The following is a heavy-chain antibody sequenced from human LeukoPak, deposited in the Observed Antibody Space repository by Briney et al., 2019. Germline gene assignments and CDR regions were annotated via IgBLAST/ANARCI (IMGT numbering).Heavy chain of an antibody. CDR2: IDTSGSPI. CDR1: GFTFSSYS. CDR3: ARGPPLFDP. Sequence: GGSLRLSCAASGFTFSSYSMTWVRQAPGKGLEWVSYIDTSGSPIYYADSVKGRFTTSRDNVKNSLYLQMNSLRVDDTAVYCCARGPPLFDPWGQGALVTVSS. J-gene: IGHJ5*02. V-gene: IGHV3-48*01.